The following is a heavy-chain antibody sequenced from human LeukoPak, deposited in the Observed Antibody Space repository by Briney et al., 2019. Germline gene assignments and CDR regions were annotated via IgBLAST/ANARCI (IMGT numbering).Heavy chain of an antibody. CDR3: AGLESGRFDY. D-gene: IGHD2/OR15-2a*01. CDR1: GFTFSGSA. Sequence: GGSLRLSCAASGFTFSGSAMHWVRQASGKGLEWVGRIRSKANSYATAYAASVKGRFTISRDDSKNTAYLQMNSLKTEDTAVYYCAGLESGRFDYWGQGTLVTVSS. V-gene: IGHV3-73*01. CDR2: IRSKANSYAT. J-gene: IGHJ4*02.